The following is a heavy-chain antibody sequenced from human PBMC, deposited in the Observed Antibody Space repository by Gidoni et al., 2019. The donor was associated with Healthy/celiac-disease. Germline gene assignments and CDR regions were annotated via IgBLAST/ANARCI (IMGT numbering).Heavy chain of an antibody. Sequence: EVQLVESGGGLVQPGGSLRLSCAAYGFTFSSYWMHWVRQAPGKGLVWVSRINSDGSSTSYADSVKGRFTISRDNAKNTLYLQMNSLRAEDTAVYYCARDEGDQGYYYYYGMDVWGQGTTVTVSS. CDR1: GFTFSSYW. D-gene: IGHD2-21*02. CDR3: ARDEGDQGYYYYYGMDV. CDR2: INSDGSST. V-gene: IGHV3-74*01. J-gene: IGHJ6*02.